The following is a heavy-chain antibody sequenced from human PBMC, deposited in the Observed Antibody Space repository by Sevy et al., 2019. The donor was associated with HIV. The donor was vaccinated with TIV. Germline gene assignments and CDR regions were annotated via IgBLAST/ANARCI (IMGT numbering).Heavy chain of an antibody. CDR3: ARWEGSSSWPFYYYYYMDV. D-gene: IGHD6-13*01. CDR2: IIPIFGTA. Sequence: ASVKVSCKASGGTFSSYAISWVRQAPGQGLEWMGGIIPIFGTANYAQKFQGRVTITADESTSTAYMELSSLRSEDTAVYYCARWEGSSSWPFYYYYYMDVWGKGTTVTVSS. J-gene: IGHJ6*03. V-gene: IGHV1-69*13. CDR1: GGTFSSYA.